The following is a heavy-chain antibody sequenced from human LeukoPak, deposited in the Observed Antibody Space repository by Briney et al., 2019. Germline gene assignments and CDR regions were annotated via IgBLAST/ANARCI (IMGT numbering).Heavy chain of an antibody. CDR1: GGSMSSYY. Sequence: SETLSLTCTVSGGSMSSYYWSWIRQPPGKGLEWIGYFFYSGSTNYNPSLSSRVTISLDTSKTQCSLKLSSVTAADTAVYYCARHVNDIVVVVLGMDVWGQGTTVTVSS. V-gene: IGHV4-59*08. J-gene: IGHJ6*02. CDR3: ARHVNDIVVVVLGMDV. D-gene: IGHD2-2*01. CDR2: FFYSGST.